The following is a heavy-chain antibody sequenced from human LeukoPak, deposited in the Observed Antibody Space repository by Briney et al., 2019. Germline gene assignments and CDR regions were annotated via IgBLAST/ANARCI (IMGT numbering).Heavy chain of an antibody. CDR3: AKDLIAAAGPNYYYYMDV. V-gene: IGHV3-21*01. J-gene: IGHJ6*03. CDR1: GFTFSSYS. CDR2: ISSSSSYI. D-gene: IGHD6-13*01. Sequence: GGSLRLSCAASGFTFSSYSMNWVRQAPGKGLEWVSSISSSSSYIYYADSVKGRFTISRDNAKNSLYLQMNSLRAEDTAVYYCAKDLIAAAGPNYYYYMDVWGKGTTVTISS.